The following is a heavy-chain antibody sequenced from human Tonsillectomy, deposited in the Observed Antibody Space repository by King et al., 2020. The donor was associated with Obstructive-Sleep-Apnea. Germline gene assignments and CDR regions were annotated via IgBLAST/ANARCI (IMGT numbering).Heavy chain of an antibody. CDR2: IRYDGSKK. Sequence: QLVQSGGGVVQPGGSLRLSCAASGFTFSIFGMHWVRQAPGKGLEWGAFIRYDGSKKYYAESVKGRFTMPRDNSKNRLYLKMNSLRAEDTAVYYCAKVRYSSSWGIYYYGMDVWGQGTTVTVSS. V-gene: IGHV3-30*02. CDR1: GFTFSIFG. J-gene: IGHJ6*02. CDR3: AKVRYSSSWGIYYYGMDV. D-gene: IGHD6-13*01.